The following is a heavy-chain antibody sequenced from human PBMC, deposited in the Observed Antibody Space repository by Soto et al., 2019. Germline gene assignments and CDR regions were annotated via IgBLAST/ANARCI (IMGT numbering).Heavy chain of an antibody. V-gene: IGHV1-2*02. Sequence: QVQLVQSGAEVKKPGASVKVSCKASGYTFTVYYMHWVRQAPGQGLEWMVWINPNSGGTHYAQKFQGRVTMTRDTSISTAYMELSRLRSDDTAVYYCARVSHGFYYYGMDFWGQGTTVTVSS. CDR2: INPNSGGT. CDR3: ARVSHGFYYYGMDF. J-gene: IGHJ6*02. CDR1: GYTFTVYY.